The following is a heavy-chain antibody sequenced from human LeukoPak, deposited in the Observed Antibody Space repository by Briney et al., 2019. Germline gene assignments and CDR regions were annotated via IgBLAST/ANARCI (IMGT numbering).Heavy chain of an antibody. CDR3: GTTAGNY. V-gene: IGHV3-21*01. Sequence: AGGSLRLSCAASGFTFSTYSMHWVRQAPGKGLEWVSSISTRSSYLYFADSVKGRFTISRDDAKNSLYLEMKSLRAEDTAVYYCGTTAGNYWGQGTLVTVSS. J-gene: IGHJ4*02. CDR1: GFTFSTYS. D-gene: IGHD1-1*01. CDR2: ISTRSSYL.